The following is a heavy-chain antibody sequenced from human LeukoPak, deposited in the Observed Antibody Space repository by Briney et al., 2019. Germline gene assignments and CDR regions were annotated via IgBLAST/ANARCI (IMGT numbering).Heavy chain of an antibody. V-gene: IGHV3-66*02. J-gene: IGHJ3*02. CDR2: IYSGCST. D-gene: IGHD6-6*01. CDR1: GFTVSSNY. Sequence: GGSLRLSCAASGFTVSSNYMSWVRQAPGKGLEWVSVIYSGCSTYYADSVKGRFTISRDNSKNTLYLQMNSLRAEDTAVYYCARAGPSYAFDIWGQGTMVTVSS. CDR3: ARAGPSYAFDI.